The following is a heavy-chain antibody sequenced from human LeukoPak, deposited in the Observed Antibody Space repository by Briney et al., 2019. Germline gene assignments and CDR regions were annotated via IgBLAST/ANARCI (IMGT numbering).Heavy chain of an antibody. CDR3: ARGVVVVPAAIGAYWFDP. D-gene: IGHD2-2*01. CDR2: IYHSGST. J-gene: IGHJ5*02. Sequence: SQTLSLTCAVSGGSISSGGYSWSWIRQPPGKGLEWIGYIYHSGSTYYNPSLKSRVTISVDRSKYQFSLKLSSVTAADTAVYYCARGVVVVPAAIGAYWFDPWGQGTLVTVSS. V-gene: IGHV4-30-2*01. CDR1: GGSISSGGYS.